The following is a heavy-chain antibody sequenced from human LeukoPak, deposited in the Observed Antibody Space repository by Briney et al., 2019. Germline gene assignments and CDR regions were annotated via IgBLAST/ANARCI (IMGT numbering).Heavy chain of an antibody. D-gene: IGHD1-1*01. Sequence: SQALSLTCTVSGGSISSGSYYWTWIRQPAGKGLEWIGRVYINGSTNYNPSLKSRVTISVDTSKNHFSLKLTSVTAVDTAVYYCARGLEWGDGFDIWGQGTMVTVSP. J-gene: IGHJ3*02. V-gene: IGHV4-61*02. CDR1: GGSISSGSYY. CDR2: VYINGST. CDR3: ARGLEWGDGFDI.